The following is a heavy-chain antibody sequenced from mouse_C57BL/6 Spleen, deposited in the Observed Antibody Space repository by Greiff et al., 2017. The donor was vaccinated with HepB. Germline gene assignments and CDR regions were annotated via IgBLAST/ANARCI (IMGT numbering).Heavy chain of an antibody. CDR3: ASITTVVGRGAMDY. D-gene: IGHD1-1*01. J-gene: IGHJ4*01. Sequence: DVMLVESGGGLVQPGGSLKLSCAASGFTFSDYYMYWVRQTPEKRLEWVAYISNGGGSTYYPDTVKGRFTISRDNAKNTLYLQMSRLKSEDTAMYYCASITTVVGRGAMDYWGQGTSVTVSS. V-gene: IGHV5-12*01. CDR1: GFTFSDYY. CDR2: ISNGGGST.